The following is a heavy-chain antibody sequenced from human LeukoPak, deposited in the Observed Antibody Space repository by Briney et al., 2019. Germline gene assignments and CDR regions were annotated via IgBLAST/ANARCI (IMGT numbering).Heavy chain of an antibody. CDR2: ISYDGSNK. J-gene: IGHJ4*02. V-gene: IGHV3-30*18. CDR1: GFTFSSYG. Sequence: GGSLRLSCAASGFTFSSYGMHWVRQAPGKGLEWVAVISYDGSNKYYADSVKGRFTISRDNSKNTLYLQMNSLRAEDTAVYYCAKDKAVAGYYFDYWGQGALVTVSS. D-gene: IGHD6-19*01. CDR3: AKDKAVAGYYFDY.